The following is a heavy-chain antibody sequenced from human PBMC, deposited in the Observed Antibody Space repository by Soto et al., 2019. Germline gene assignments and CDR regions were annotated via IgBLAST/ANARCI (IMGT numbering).Heavy chain of an antibody. V-gene: IGHV1-69*13. CDR1: GGTFSSYA. CDR3: EGYCSGGSCYPDAFDI. CDR2: IIPIFGTA. Sequence: ASVKVSCKASGGTFSSYAISWVRQAPGQGLEWMGGIIPIFGTANYAQKFQGRVTITADESTSTAYMELSSLRSEDTAVYYCEGYCSGGSCYPDAFDIWGQGTMVTVSS. D-gene: IGHD2-15*01. J-gene: IGHJ3*02.